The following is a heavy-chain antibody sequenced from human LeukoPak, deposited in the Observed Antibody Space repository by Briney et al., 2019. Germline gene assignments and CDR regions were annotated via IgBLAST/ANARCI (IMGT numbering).Heavy chain of an antibody. CDR3: ARHAISGRGYYYGSGSYRY. J-gene: IGHJ4*02. CDR1: GGSISTSNYY. Sequence: SETLSLTCTVSGGSISTSNYYWGWIRQPPGKGLEWIGEINHSGSTNYNPSLKSRVTISVDTSKNQFSLKLSSVTAADTAVYYCARHAISGRGYYYGSGSYRYWGQGTLVTVSS. D-gene: IGHD3-10*01. CDR2: INHSGST. V-gene: IGHV4-39*01.